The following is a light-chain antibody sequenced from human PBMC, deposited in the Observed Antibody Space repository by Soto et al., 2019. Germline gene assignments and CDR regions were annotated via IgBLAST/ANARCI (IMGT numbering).Light chain of an antibody. J-gene: IGLJ1*01. CDR2: DVS. V-gene: IGLV2-14*01. Sequence: QLVLTQPASVSGSPGQSITISCTGTSSDVGGYNYVSWYQQHPGKAPKLMIYDVSNRPSGVSNRFSGSKSGNTASLTISGLQAEDEADYYCSSYTSSSTLPFGTGTKVTVL. CDR1: SSDVGGYNY. CDR3: SSYTSSSTLP.